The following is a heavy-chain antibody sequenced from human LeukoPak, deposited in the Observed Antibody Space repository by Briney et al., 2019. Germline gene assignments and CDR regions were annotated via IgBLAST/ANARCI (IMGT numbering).Heavy chain of an antibody. CDR1: GGSISSHS. D-gene: IGHD6-13*01. V-gene: IGHV4-59*11. J-gene: IGHJ4*02. Sequence: SETLSLTCTVSGGSISSHSWSWIRQPPGKGLEWIGYIYYSGSTNYNPSLKSRVTISVDTSKNQFSLKLSSVTAADTAVYYCARDIAAAGTVDYWGQGTLVTVSS. CDR2: IYYSGST. CDR3: ARDIAAAGTVDY.